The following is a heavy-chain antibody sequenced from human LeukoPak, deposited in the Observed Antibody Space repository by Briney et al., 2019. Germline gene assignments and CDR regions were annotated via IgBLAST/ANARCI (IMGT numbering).Heavy chain of an antibody. Sequence: SVKVSCTASGGTFSSYAISWVRQAPGQGLEWMGGIIPIFGTANYAQKFQGRVTITADESTSTAYMELSSLRSEDTAVYYCARASGGKRRTANYYYGMDVWGQGTTVTVSS. V-gene: IGHV1-69*13. CDR3: ARASGGKRRTANYYYGMDV. CDR2: IIPIFGTA. CDR1: GGTFSSYA. J-gene: IGHJ6*02. D-gene: IGHD3-10*01.